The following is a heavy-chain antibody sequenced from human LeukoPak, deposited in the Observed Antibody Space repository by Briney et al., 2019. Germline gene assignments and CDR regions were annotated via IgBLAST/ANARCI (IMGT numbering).Heavy chain of an antibody. V-gene: IGHV1-18*01. D-gene: IGHD6-13*01. CDR1: GYTFTSYG. CDR3: ARDSSSWYDYLYMDV. Sequence: GASVKVSCKASGYTFTSYGISWVRQAPGQGLEWMGWISAYNGNTNYAQKLQGRVTMTTDTSTSTAYMELRSLRSDDTAVYYCARDSSSWYDYLYMDVWDKGTTVTVSS. CDR2: ISAYNGNT. J-gene: IGHJ6*03.